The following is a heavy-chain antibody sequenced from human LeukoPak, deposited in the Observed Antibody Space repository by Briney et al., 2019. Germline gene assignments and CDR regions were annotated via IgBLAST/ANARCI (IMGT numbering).Heavy chain of an antibody. V-gene: IGHV1-58*02. CDR2: IVVGSGNT. Sequence: SVKVSCKASGFTFTSSAMQWVRQARGQRLEWIGWIVVGSGNTNYAQKFQGRVTITADKSTSTAYMELSSLRSEDTAVYYCARETGYAYGRAPLDYWGQGTLVTVSS. CDR1: GFTFTSSA. J-gene: IGHJ4*02. CDR3: ARETGYAYGRAPLDY. D-gene: IGHD5-18*01.